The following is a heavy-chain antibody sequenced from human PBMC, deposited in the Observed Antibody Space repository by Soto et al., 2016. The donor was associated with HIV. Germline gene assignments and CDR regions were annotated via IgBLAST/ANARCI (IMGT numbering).Heavy chain of an antibody. D-gene: IGHD1-26*01. Sequence: QVQLEQWGTGLLKPSETLSLTCAVYGGSFSGYYWTWIRQPPGKGLEWIGEVDHTGKTNYNASFGSRITMSVDTSKNQFSLRVTSVTAADTAIYYCARPLSGAGIALRDFQSWGRGTLVIVSS. J-gene: IGHJ1*01. CDR3: ARPLSGAGIALRDFQS. CDR2: VDHTGKT. V-gene: IGHV4-34*02. CDR1: GGSFSGYY.